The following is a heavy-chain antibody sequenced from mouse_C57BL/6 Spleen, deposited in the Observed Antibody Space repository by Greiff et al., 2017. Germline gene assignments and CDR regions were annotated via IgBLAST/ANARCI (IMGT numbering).Heavy chain of an antibody. Sequence: EVKLVESGGGLVQPGGSLKLSCAASGFTFSDYGMAWVRQAPRKGPEWVAFISNLAYSIYYADTVTGRFTISRENAKNTLYLEMSILRSEDTAMYYCSRSYYGSSPYAMDYWGQGTSVTVSS. V-gene: IGHV5-15*01. CDR3: SRSYYGSSPYAMDY. D-gene: IGHD1-1*01. CDR2: ISNLAYSI. J-gene: IGHJ4*01. CDR1: GFTFSDYG.